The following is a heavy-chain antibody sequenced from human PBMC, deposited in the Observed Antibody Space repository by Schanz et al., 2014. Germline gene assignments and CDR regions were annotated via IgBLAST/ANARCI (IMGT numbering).Heavy chain of an antibody. Sequence: EVQLVESGGGLIQPGGSLRLSCAASGFGFSSYSMNWVRQAPGKGLEWVSYISGSSSTIHYADSVKGRFTISRDNAKNSLYLQMDSLRAEDTAVYYCLAPDYGMDVWGQGTTVTVSS. J-gene: IGHJ6*02. CDR1: GFGFSSYS. CDR2: ISGSSSTI. V-gene: IGHV3-48*01. CDR3: LAPDYGMDV.